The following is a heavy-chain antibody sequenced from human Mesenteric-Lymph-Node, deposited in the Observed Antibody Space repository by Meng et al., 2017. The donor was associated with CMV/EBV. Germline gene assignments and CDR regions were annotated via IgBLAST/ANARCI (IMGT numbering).Heavy chain of an antibody. CDR3: AKPYCSGGSCYPTNYGMDV. J-gene: IGHJ6*02. CDR2: IHSGGSCT. V-gene: IGHV3-23*03. CDR1: GFTFSSYA. D-gene: IGHD2-15*01. Sequence: GESLKISCAASGFTFSSYAMNWVRQAPGKGLEWVSVIHSGGSCTYYADSVKGRFTISRDNSKNTLYLQMNSLRAEDTAVYYCAKPYCSGGSCYPTNYGMDVWGQGTTVTVSS.